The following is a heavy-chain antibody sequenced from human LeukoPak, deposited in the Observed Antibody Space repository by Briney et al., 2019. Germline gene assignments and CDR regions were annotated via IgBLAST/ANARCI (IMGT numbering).Heavy chain of an antibody. D-gene: IGHD3-22*01. CDR2: IHYSRST. V-gene: IGHV4-59*08. CDR1: GGSISSYY. Sequence: SETLSLTYTVPGGSISSYYWSWIRQPPGKGLEWIGYIHYSRSTNYNPSLKSRLTITVDTSKNQFSPKLSSVPAADTAVYYCARLYDSSGYSANWFDPWGQGTLVTVSS. CDR3: ARLYDSSGYSANWFDP. J-gene: IGHJ5*02.